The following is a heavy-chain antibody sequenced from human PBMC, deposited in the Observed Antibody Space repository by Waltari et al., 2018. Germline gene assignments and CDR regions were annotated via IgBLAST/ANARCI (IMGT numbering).Heavy chain of an antibody. D-gene: IGHD3-3*01. CDR3: ARVHYDFWSGYYI. V-gene: IGHV1-8*02. CDR1: GYPFSDYD. Sequence: QMQLVQSGAEVKTPGASVKVSCKAHGYPFSDYDINWVRQATGHGLEWMGWINPKSGNTVSAQNFQDRVTITRDPSTSTVYMELSSLRSDDAAVYYCARVHYDFWSGYYIWGQGTLVTVPS. CDR2: INPKSGNT. J-gene: IGHJ4*02.